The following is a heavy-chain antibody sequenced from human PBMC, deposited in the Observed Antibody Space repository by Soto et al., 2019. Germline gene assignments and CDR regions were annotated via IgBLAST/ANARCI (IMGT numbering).Heavy chain of an antibody. J-gene: IGHJ4*02. CDR3: ARGGVSTRTFDY. Sequence: GESLKISCKGSGYNFAGYWIAWVRQMPGKGLELMGIIYPSNSDTRYRPSFQGQVTISADKSISSAYLQWSSLRASDTAMYYCARGGVSTRTFDYWGQGTPVTVSS. CDR2: IYPSNSDT. V-gene: IGHV5-51*01. D-gene: IGHD3-3*01. CDR1: GYNFAGYW.